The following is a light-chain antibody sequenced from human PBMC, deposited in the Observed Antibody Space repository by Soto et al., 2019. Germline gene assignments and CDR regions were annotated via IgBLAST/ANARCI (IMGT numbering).Light chain of an antibody. CDR3: QSYDNSLSGFYV. J-gene: IGLJ1*01. CDR1: SSNIGAGYD. V-gene: IGLV1-40*01. Sequence: QSVLTQPPSVSGAPGQTVTISCTGSSSNIGAGYDVHWYQQLPGTAPKLLIYVSNDRPSGVPDRFSGSKSGTSASLAIAGLQAEDEADYYCQSYDNSLSGFYVFGTGTQLTVL. CDR2: VSN.